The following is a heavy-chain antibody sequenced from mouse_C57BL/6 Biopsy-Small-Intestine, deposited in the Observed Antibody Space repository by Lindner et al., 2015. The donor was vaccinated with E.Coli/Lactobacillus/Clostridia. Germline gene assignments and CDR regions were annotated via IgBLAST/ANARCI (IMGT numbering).Heavy chain of an antibody. CDR2: INPYNGET. Sequence: VQLQESGPELVKPGDSVKISCKASGYSFTGYFMHWVMQSHGKSLEWIGRINPYNGETFYNQKFKGKATLTVNKSSSTAYMELRSLTSEDSAVYYCARWDYYGSSYWYFDVWGTGTTVTVSS. J-gene: IGHJ1*03. CDR1: GYSFTGYF. CDR3: ARWDYYGSSYWYFDV. V-gene: IGHV1-20*01. D-gene: IGHD1-1*01.